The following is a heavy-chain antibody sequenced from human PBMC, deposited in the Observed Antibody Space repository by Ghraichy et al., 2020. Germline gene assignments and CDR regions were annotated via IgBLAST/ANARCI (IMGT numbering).Heavy chain of an antibody. CDR1: GYSFTSYW. V-gene: IGHV5-10-1*01. CDR2: IDPSDSYT. J-gene: IGHJ6*03. D-gene: IGHD5-12*01. Sequence: GESLNISCKGSGYSFTSYWISWVRQMPGKGLEWMGRIDPSDSYTNYSPSFQGHVTISADKSISTAYLQWSSLKASDTAMYYCARSGIYSGYDYYYYYYMDVWGKGSTVTVSS. CDR3: ARSGIYSGYDYYYYYYMDV.